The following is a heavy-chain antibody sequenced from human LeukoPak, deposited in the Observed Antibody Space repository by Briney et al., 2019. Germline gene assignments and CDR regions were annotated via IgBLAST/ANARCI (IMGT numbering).Heavy chain of an antibody. CDR2: IYYSGST. J-gene: IGHJ5*02. D-gene: IGHD4-23*01. CDR1: GGSISSGGYY. V-gene: IGHV4-31*03. Sequence: SETLSLTCTVSGGSISSGGYYWSWIRQHPGKGPEWIGYIYYSGSTYYNPSLKSRVTISVDTSKNQFSLKLSSVTAADTAVYYCARGPWVSWFDPWGQGTLVTVSS. CDR3: ARGPWVSWFDP.